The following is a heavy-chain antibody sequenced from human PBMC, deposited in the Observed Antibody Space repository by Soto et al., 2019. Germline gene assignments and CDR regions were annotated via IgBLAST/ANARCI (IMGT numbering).Heavy chain of an antibody. CDR1: GGSISSGCYY. V-gene: IGHV4-31*03. J-gene: IGHJ5*02. CDR3: ARDRKAYATGTQKVVIAAGGWFDP. Sequence: SETLSLTCTVSGGSISSGCYYWSWIRQHPGKGLEWIGYIYYSGSTYYNPSLKSRVTISVDTSKNQFSLKLSSVTAADTAVYYCARDRKAYATGTQKVVIAAGGWFDPWGQGTLVTVSS. CDR2: IYYSGST. D-gene: IGHD2-21*01.